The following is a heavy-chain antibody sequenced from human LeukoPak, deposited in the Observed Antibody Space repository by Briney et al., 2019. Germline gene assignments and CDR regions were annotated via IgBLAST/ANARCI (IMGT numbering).Heavy chain of an antibody. CDR1: GFTFNSYP. CDR2: ISSRSRYL. D-gene: IGHD2-2*01. J-gene: IGHJ3*02. CDR3: ARDRYQLLSRLGAFDI. V-gene: IGHV3-21*01. Sequence: AGGSLRLSCAASGFTFNSYPMHWVRQAPGKGLEWVSSISSRSRYLYYAESVKGRISISRDNARNSLYLQMSSLRAEDTAVYYCARDRYQLLSRLGAFDIWGQGTVVTVSS.